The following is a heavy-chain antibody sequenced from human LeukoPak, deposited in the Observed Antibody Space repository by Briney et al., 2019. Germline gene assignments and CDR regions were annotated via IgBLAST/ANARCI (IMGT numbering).Heavy chain of an antibody. CDR2: IYTTHFT. CDR1: GFTFNTYA. V-gene: IGHV3-23*01. J-gene: IGHJ3*01. Sequence: PGGSLRLSCAASGFTFNTYAMSWVRQAPGKGLDRVSTIYTTHFTYHADSVKGRFTVSRDDSKNTLYLQMNSLRAEDTALYYCAKDYLKGNGIYDAFDVWGQGTMVTVSS. D-gene: IGHD1-26*01. CDR3: AKDYLKGNGIYDAFDV.